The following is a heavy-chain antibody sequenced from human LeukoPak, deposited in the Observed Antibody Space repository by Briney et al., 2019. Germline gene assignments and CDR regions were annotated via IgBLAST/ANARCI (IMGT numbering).Heavy chain of an antibody. D-gene: IGHD2-2*01. CDR1: GGSISSYY. CDR3: ARGTSRALRRMDV. J-gene: IGHJ6*02. V-gene: IGHV4-59*01. CDR2: IYYSGST. Sequence: PSETLSLTCTVSGGSISSYYWSWIRQPPGKGLEWVGYIYYSGSTNYNPSLKSRVTISVDTSKNQCSLKLSSVTAADTAVYYCARGTSRALRRMDVWGQGTTVTVSS.